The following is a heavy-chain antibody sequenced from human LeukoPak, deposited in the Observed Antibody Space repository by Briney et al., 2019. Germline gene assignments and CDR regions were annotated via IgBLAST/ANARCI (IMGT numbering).Heavy chain of an antibody. J-gene: IGHJ4*02. CDR2: IDSGSGNI. CDR3: ARVSNYYDSSGYYLGIDY. V-gene: IGHV3-48*02. D-gene: IGHD3-22*01. CDR1: GFTFSSHS. Sequence: QPGGSLRLSCAASGFTFSSHSMNWVRQAPGKGLEWLSYIDSGSGNIYYRDSVKGRFTISRDNAQDSLYLQMDSLRDEDTAVYYCARVSNYYDSSGYYLGIDYWGQGTLVTVSS.